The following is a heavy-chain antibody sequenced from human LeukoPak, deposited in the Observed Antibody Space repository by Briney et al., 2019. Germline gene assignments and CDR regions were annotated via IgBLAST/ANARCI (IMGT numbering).Heavy chain of an antibody. CDR2: ISWNSGSI. D-gene: IGHD5-12*01. J-gene: IGHJ4*02. Sequence: GRSLRLSCAASGFTFDDYAMHWVRQAPGKGLEWVSGISWNSGSIGYADSVKGRFTISRDNAKNSLYLQMNSLRAEDTALYYCAKDICGYDLTAPGVDCWGQGTLVTVSS. V-gene: IGHV3-9*01. CDR1: GFTFDDYA. CDR3: AKDICGYDLTAPGVDC.